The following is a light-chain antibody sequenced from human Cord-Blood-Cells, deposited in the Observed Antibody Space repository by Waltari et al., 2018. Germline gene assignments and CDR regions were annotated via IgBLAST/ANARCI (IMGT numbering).Light chain of an antibody. V-gene: IGKV3-20*01. Sequence: VLTQSPGTLSLSPGHRATLPCRASQSVSSSYLAWYPQKPGQAPRLLIYGASSRATGIPGRFSGSGSGTDFTLTISRLEPEDFAVYYCQQYGSSPLTFGGGTKVEIK. J-gene: IGKJ4*01. CDR2: GAS. CDR3: QQYGSSPLT. CDR1: QSVSSSY.